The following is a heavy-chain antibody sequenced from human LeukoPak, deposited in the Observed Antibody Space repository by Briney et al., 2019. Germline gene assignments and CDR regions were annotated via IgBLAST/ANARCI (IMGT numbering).Heavy chain of an antibody. CDR1: GFTFSHYA. CDR3: ARLTTMTTTGGPFDY. D-gene: IGHD4-17*01. V-gene: IGHV3-48*03. Sequence: GGSLRLSCAASGFTFSHYAMSWVRQAPGKGLEWVSYITSSGNTIYYADSVKGRFTISRDNAKNSLYLQMNSLRAEDTAVYYCARLTTMTTTGGPFDYWGQGTLVTVSS. CDR2: ITSSGNTI. J-gene: IGHJ4*02.